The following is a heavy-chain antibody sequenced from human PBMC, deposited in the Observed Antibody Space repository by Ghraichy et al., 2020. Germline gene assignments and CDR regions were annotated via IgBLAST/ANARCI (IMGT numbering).Heavy chain of an antibody. CDR3: ARDHGYSYGYYLFSDYYYGMDV. D-gene: IGHD5-18*01. CDR2: ISSSSSTI. Sequence: GGSLRLSCAASGFTFSSYSMNWVRQAPGKGLEWVSYISSSSSTIYYADSLKGRFTISRDNAKDSLYLQMNSLRAEDTAVYYCARDHGYSYGYYLFSDYYYGMDVWGQGITVTVSS. J-gene: IGHJ6*02. V-gene: IGHV3-48*04. CDR1: GFTFSSYS.